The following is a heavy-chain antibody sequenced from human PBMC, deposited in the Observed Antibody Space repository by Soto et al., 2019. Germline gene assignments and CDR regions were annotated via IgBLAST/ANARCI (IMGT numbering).Heavy chain of an antibody. V-gene: IGHV1-18*01. CDR2: ISAYNGNT. CDR3: ATTYYDILTGYRPYYYMDV. Sequence: QVPLVQSGAEVKKPGASVKVSCKASGYTFTSYGISWVRQAPGQGLEWMGWISAYNGNTNYAQKLQGRVTMTTDTSTSTAYMELRSLRSDYTAVYYCATTYYDILTGYRPYYYMDVWGKGTTVTVSS. CDR1: GYTFTSYG. J-gene: IGHJ6*03. D-gene: IGHD3-9*01.